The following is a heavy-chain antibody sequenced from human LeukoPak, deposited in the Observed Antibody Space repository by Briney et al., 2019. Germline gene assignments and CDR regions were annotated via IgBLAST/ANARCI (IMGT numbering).Heavy chain of an antibody. CDR1: GGSISSYY. D-gene: IGHD3-22*01. J-gene: IGHJ6*03. Sequence: SETLSLTCAVSGGSISSYYWSWIRQPPGKGLEWIGYIYYSGSTYYNPSLRSRVTISVDTSKNQFSLKLSSVTAADTAVYYCARSSEGRYYYDSSGFSYYYYYMDVWGKGTTVTISS. V-gene: IGHV4-59*01. CDR2: IYYSGST. CDR3: ARSSEGRYYYDSSGFSYYYYYMDV.